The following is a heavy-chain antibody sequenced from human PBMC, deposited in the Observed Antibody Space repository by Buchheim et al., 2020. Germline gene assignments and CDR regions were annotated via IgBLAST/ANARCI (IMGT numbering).Heavy chain of an antibody. CDR1: GFSLSTSGLR. Sequence: QVTLKESGPALVKPTQTLTLTCTFSGFSLSTSGLRASWIRQPPGKALEWLARIDWDDDKFYSTSLKSRLPISKDTSKNQVVLTMTNMDPVDTATYYCAASTSYYYGMDVWGQGTT. CDR2: IDWDDDK. CDR3: AASTSYYYGMDV. V-gene: IGHV2-70*04. J-gene: IGHJ6*02.